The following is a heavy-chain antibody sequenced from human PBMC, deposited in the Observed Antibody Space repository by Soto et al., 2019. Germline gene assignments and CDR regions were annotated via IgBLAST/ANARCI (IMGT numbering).Heavy chain of an antibody. CDR3: AREIFAAAYAATSAFDL. J-gene: IGHJ4*02. D-gene: IGHD2-8*01. CDR1: GFTMNNYW. V-gene: IGHV3-7*03. CDR2: INQDGSEK. Sequence: GSLRLSCADSGFTMNNYWMSWVRQAPGKGLEWVAKINQDGSEKYYVDSVKGRFTISRDNAKNSLYLQMNSLRAEDTGRYFCAREIFAAAYAATSAFDLWGQGTLVTVSS.